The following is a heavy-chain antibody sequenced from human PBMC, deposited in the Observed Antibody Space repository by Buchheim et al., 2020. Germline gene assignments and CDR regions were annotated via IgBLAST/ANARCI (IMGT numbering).Heavy chain of an antibody. J-gene: IGHJ6*03. D-gene: IGHD1-7*01. CDR3: ARAVLELRRVYYYYYMDV. CDR2: IYYSGSP. Sequence: QVQLQESGPGLVKPSQTLSLTCTVSGGSISRGGYYWSWIRQHPGKGLEWIGYIYYSGSPYYNPSLKSRVTISVAPSKNQFSLKLSSVTAADTAVYYCARAVLELRRVYYYYYMDVWGKGTT. V-gene: IGHV4-31*03. CDR1: GGSISRGGYY.